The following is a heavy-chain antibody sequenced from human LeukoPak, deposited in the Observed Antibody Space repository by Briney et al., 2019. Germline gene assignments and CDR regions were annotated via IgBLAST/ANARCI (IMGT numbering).Heavy chain of an antibody. Sequence: SETLSLTCAVSGGSISSSNWWSWVRQPPGKGLEWIGEIYHSGSTNYNPSLKSRVTISVDTSKNQFSLKLSSVTAADTAVYYCARLWFGDNWFDPWGQGTLVTVSS. D-gene: IGHD3-10*01. CDR3: ARLWFGDNWFDP. CDR2: IYHSGST. CDR1: GGSISSSNW. V-gene: IGHV4-4*02. J-gene: IGHJ5*02.